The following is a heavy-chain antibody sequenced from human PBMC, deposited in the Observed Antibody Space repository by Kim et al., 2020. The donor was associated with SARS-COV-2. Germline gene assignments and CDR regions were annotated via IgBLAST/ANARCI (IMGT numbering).Heavy chain of an antibody. CDR3: AREQGDGYNSGYYGMDV. V-gene: IGHV1-69*01. Sequence: SQGRVTITADESTSTAYMELSSLRSEDTAVYYCAREQGDGYNSGYYGMDVWGQGTTVTVSS. D-gene: IGHD5-12*01. J-gene: IGHJ6*02.